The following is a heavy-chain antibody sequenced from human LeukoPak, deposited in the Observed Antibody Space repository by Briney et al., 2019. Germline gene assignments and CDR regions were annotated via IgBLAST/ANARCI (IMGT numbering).Heavy chain of an antibody. D-gene: IGHD2-15*01. J-gene: IGHJ5*02. CDR2: IYHSGST. CDR3: ARAPLEAGWFDP. Sequence: PSETLSLTCTVSGYSISSGYYWGWIRQPPGKGLEWIGSIYHSGSTYYNPSLKSRVTISVDTSKNQFSLKLSSVTAADTAVYYCARAPLEAGWFDPWGQGTLVTVSS. CDR1: GYSISSGYY. V-gene: IGHV4-38-2*02.